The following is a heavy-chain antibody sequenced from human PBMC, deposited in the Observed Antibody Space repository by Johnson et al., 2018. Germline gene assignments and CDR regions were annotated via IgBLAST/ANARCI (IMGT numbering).Heavy chain of an antibody. V-gene: IGHV1-69*12. CDR2: IIPLFGTA. CDR1: GGTFSSYA. CDR3: ARDHGEQLVWGV. Sequence: QVRLVQSGAEVKKPGSSVKVSCKASGGTFSSYAISWVRQAPGQGLEWMGGIIPLFGTANYAQKFQGRVTITADESTSTAYMALSSLRSADTAVYYCARDHGEQLVWGVWGQGTTVTVSS. J-gene: IGHJ6*02. D-gene: IGHD6-6*01.